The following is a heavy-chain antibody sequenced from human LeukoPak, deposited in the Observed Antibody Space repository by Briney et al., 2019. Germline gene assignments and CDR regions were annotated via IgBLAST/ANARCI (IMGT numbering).Heavy chain of an antibody. Sequence: GGSLRLSCAASGLTFTSYSMNWVRQAPGKGLEWVSTISGGGGSTYYADSVKGRFTISRDNSKNTLYLQVNSLRDEDTAVYYCAKGGKWDVTPFDYWGQGTLVTVSS. CDR3: AKGGKWDVTPFDY. CDR1: GLTFTSYS. CDR2: ISGGGGST. V-gene: IGHV3-23*01. J-gene: IGHJ4*02. D-gene: IGHD1-26*01.